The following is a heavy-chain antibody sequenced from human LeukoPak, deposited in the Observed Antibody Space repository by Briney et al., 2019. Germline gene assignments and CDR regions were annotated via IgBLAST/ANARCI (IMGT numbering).Heavy chain of an antibody. CDR1: GFTFNSYS. V-gene: IGHV3-21*01. J-gene: IGHJ4*02. CDR3: ARSSMVRGVMDFYYFDY. D-gene: IGHD3-10*01. Sequence: GGSLRLSCAASGFTFNSYSMNWVRQAPGKGLEWVSSISSSSSSMYYADSVRGRFTISRDNAKDSLCLQMNSLRAEDTAVYYCARSSMVRGVMDFYYFDYWGQGTLVTVSS. CDR2: ISSSSSSM.